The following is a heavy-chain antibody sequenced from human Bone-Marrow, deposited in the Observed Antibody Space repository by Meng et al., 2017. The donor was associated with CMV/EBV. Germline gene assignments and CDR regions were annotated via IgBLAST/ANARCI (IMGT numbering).Heavy chain of an antibody. V-gene: IGHV3-30*09. CDR3: ARVRVVVITTVPIFDY. D-gene: IGHD3-22*01. Sequence: GESLKISCAASGFTFSSYAMHWVRQAPGKGLEWVAVISYDGSNKYYADSVKGRFAISRDNSKNTLYLQMNSLRADDTAVYYCARVRVVVITTVPIFDYWVQGTLVTFSS. J-gene: IGHJ4*02. CDR2: ISYDGSNK. CDR1: GFTFSSYA.